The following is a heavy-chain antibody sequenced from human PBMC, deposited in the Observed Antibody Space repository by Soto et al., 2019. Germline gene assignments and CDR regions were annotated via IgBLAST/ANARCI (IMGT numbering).Heavy chain of an antibody. Sequence: GGSLRLSCAASGFTFSDAWMSWVRQAPGKGLEWVGRIKSKTDGGTTDYAAPVKGRFTISRDDSKNTLYLQMNSLKTEDTAVYYCTKDRKVWGSSPGYYFDYWGQGTLVTVSS. CDR3: TKDRKVWGSSPGYYFDY. CDR1: GFTFSDAW. CDR2: IKSKTDGGTT. J-gene: IGHJ4*02. V-gene: IGHV3-15*01. D-gene: IGHD3-16*01.